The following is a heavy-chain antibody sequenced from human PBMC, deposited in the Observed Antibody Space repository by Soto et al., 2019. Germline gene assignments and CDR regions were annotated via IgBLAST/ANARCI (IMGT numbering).Heavy chain of an antibody. J-gene: IGHJ4*02. D-gene: IGHD3-10*01. V-gene: IGHV3-74*01. CDR1: GFTFGNFW. CDR2: ISGDGRSK. Sequence: GGSLRLSCGSSGFTFGNFWMHWVRQTPGKGLEWVARISGDGRSKYYADSVKGRFTISRDNSKNTLYLQMNSLTAEDTAVYFSAKGSILSGNEYFDYWGQGTLVTVSS. CDR3: AKGSILSGNEYFDY.